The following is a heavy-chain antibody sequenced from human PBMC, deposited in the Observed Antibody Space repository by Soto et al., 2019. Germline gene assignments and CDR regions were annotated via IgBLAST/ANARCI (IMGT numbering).Heavy chain of an antibody. D-gene: IGHD2-15*01. J-gene: IGHJ5*02. CDR3: ARDKRYIVVVVAATYWFDP. V-gene: IGHV4-61*05. CDR2: IYYSGST. Sequence: PSETLSLTCTVSGGSISSSSYYWGWIRQPPGKGLEWIGYIYYSGSTNYNPSLKSRVTISVDTSKNQFSLKLSSVTAADTAVYYCARDKRYIVVVVAATYWFDPWGQGTLVTVSS. CDR1: GGSISSSSYY.